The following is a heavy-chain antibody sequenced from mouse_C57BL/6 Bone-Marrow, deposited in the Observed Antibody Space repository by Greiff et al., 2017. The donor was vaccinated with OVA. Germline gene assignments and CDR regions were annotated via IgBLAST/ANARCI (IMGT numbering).Heavy chain of an antibody. Sequence: QVQLKESGAELVRPGTSVKVSCKASGYAFTNYLIEWVKQRPGQGLEWIGVINPGSGGTNYNEKFKGKATLTADKSSSTAYMQLSSLTSEDSAVYFCARGDYYGSSFLDYWGQDTTLTVSS. V-gene: IGHV1-54*01. D-gene: IGHD1-1*01. CDR1: GYAFTNYL. CDR3: ARGDYYGSSFLDY. J-gene: IGHJ2*01. CDR2: INPGSGGT.